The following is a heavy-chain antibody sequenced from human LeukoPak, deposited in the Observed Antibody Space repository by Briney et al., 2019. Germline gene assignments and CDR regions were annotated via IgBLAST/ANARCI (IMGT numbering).Heavy chain of an antibody. D-gene: IGHD5-12*01. V-gene: IGHV4-4*07. Sequence: SETLSLTCTVSGGSISSYYWSWIRQPAGKGLEWIGRIYTSGSTNYNPSLKSRVTMSVDTSKNQFSLKLSSVTAADTAVYYCARRLYSGYVSGGKRLDPWGQGTLVTVSS. J-gene: IGHJ5*02. CDR1: GGSISSYY. CDR3: ARRLYSGYVSGGKRLDP. CDR2: IYTSGST.